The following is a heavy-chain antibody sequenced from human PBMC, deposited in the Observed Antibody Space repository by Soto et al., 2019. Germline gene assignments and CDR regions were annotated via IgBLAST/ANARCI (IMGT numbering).Heavy chain of an antibody. CDR1: GFTLGNYW. CDR2: ISSSGSTI. CDR3: ARGTNDFWSGYPPQPYYFDY. V-gene: IGHV3-11*01. D-gene: IGHD3-3*01. J-gene: IGHJ4*02. Sequence: GGSLRLSCAASGFTLGNYWLHWVRQAPGKGLVWFSYISSSGSTIYYADSVKGRFTISRDNAKNSLYLQMNSLRAEDTAVYYCARGTNDFWSGYPPQPYYFDYWGQGTLVTVSS.